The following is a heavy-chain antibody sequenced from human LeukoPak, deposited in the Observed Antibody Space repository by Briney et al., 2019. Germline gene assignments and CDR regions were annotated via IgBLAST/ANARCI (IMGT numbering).Heavy chain of an antibody. CDR2: IIPIFGTA. D-gene: IGHD2-2*01. CDR1: GGTFSSYA. Sequence: ASVKVSCKASGGTFSSYAISWVRQAPGQGLEWMGGIIPIFGTANYAQKFQGRVTITADESTSTAYMELSSLRSEDTAVYYCARVGEPHCSSTSCYGQGLDYWGQGTLVTVSS. J-gene: IGHJ4*02. V-gene: IGHV1-69*01. CDR3: ARVGEPHCSSTSCYGQGLDY.